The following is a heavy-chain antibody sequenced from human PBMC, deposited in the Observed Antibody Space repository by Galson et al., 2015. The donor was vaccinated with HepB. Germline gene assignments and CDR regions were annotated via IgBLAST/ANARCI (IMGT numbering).Heavy chain of an antibody. D-gene: IGHD6-25*01. V-gene: IGHV3-11*01. CDR1: VFTLRDYY. CDR2: IRNSGCII. J-gene: IGHJ4*02. CDR3: ARSAAAALPGDF. Sequence: SLTLSCPACVFTLRDYYMSRIRQAPGAGLEWASYIRNSGCIIYYPHSVKRRFTISSDNAKNSLYLQMSSLRAEDTTVYFLARSAAAALPGDFWGQGTLVTVSS.